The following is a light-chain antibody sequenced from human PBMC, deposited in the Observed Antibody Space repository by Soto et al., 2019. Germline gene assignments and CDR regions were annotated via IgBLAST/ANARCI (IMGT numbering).Light chain of an antibody. CDR3: QQYGSSPPFT. Sequence: EIVLTQSPAILSLSPGERATVSPRPSQSIGNFLAWYQQKPGQPPRLLIFDASNRAAGVPARFSGSGSGTDFTLTISRLEPEDFAVYYCQQYGSSPPFTFGQGTKVDIK. V-gene: IGKV3-20*01. CDR2: DAS. CDR1: QSIGNF. J-gene: IGKJ1*01.